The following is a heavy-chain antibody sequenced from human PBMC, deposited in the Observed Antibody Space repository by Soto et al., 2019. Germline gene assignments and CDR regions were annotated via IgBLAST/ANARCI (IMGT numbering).Heavy chain of an antibody. CDR2: ISSSGSTI. CDR1: GFTFSSYE. J-gene: IGHJ4*02. Sequence: VGSLRLSGAASGFTFSSYEMNWVRQAPGKGLEWVSYISSSGSTIYYADSVKGRFTISRDNAKNSLYLQMNSLRAEDTAVYYCASLDTIFGVVNWGQGTLVTVSS. V-gene: IGHV3-48*03. D-gene: IGHD3-3*01. CDR3: ASLDTIFGVVN.